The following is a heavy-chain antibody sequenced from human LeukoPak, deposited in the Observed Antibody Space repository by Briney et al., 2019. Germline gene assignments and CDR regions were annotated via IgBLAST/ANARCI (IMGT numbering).Heavy chain of an antibody. CDR3: ARGVDLHYFDY. V-gene: IGHV1-69*04. CDR2: IIPIIGIS. D-gene: IGHD3-3*01. Sequence: SVKVSCKASGATFSSDAISWVRQAPGQGLEWMGRIIPIIGISNYARNFQGRVTITADKSTSTAYMELSSLRSEDTAVYYCARGVDLHYFDYWGQGTLVTVSS. CDR1: GATFSSDA. J-gene: IGHJ4*02.